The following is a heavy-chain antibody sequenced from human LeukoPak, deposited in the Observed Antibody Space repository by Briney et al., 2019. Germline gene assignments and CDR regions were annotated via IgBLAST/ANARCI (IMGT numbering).Heavy chain of an antibody. Sequence: GASVKVSCKASGYTFTSYDINWVRQATGQGLEWMGWISAYNGNTNYAQKLQGRVTMTTDTSTSTAYMELRSLRSDDTAVYYCASVDPSSWATDYWGQGTLVTVSS. J-gene: IGHJ4*02. D-gene: IGHD6-13*01. V-gene: IGHV1-18*01. CDR3: ASVDPSSWATDY. CDR1: GYTFTSYD. CDR2: ISAYNGNT.